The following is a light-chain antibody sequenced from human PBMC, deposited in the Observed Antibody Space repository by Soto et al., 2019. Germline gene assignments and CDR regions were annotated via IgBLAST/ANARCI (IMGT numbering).Light chain of an antibody. CDR2: DVS. V-gene: IGLV2-11*01. CDR1: SSDVGGYNY. J-gene: IGLJ1*01. Sequence: QSVLTQPRSVSGSPGQSVTISCTGTSSDVGGYNYVSWYQQHPGKAPKLMIYDVSKRPSGVPDRFSGSKSGNTASLTISGLQAEDEADYYCCPYAGSYTGVFGTGTKVTVL. CDR3: CPYAGSYTGV.